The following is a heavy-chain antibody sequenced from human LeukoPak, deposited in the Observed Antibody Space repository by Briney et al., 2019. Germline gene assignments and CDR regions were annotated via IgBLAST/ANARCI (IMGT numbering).Heavy chain of an antibody. D-gene: IGHD6-6*01. CDR3: ARLYSSSSYGDY. CDR1: GYTFTSYD. CDR2: MNPNSGNT. J-gene: IGHJ4*02. Sequence: ASVKVSCKASGYTFTSYDINWVRQGTGQGLEWMGWMNPNSGNTGYAQKFQGRVTITRNTSISTAYMELSSLRSEDTAVYYCARLYSSSSYGDYWGQGTLVTVSS. V-gene: IGHV1-8*03.